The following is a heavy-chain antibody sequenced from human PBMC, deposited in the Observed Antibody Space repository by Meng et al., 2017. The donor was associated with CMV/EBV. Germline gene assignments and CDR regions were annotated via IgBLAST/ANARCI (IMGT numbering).Heavy chain of an antibody. CDR1: GGSISSYY. Sequence: VQLQECGPVLVKPSETLSLTCTVSGGSISSYYWSWIRQLAWKGLEWIGRIYTSGSTNYNPSLKSRVTMSVDTSKNQFSLKLSSVTAADTAVYYCARGGLYYYDSSGHFDYWGQGTLVTVSS. J-gene: IGHJ4*02. CDR3: ARGGLYYYDSSGHFDY. D-gene: IGHD3-22*01. V-gene: IGHV4-4*07. CDR2: IYTSGST.